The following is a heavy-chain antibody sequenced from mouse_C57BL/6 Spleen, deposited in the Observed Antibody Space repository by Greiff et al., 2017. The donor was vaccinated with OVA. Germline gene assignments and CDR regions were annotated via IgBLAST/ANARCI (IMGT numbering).Heavy chain of an antibody. CDR2: IYWDDDK. Sequence: QVQLKESGPGILQSSQSLSLTCSFSGFSLSTSGMGVSWLRQPSGKGLEWLAHIYWDDDKRYNPSLKSRLTISKDTSRNQVFLKITSVDTADTATDDCARDYGRAGYAMDYWGQGTSVTVSA. CDR3: ARDYGRAGYAMDY. V-gene: IGHV8-12*01. J-gene: IGHJ4*01. D-gene: IGHD1-1*01. CDR1: GFSLSTSGMG.